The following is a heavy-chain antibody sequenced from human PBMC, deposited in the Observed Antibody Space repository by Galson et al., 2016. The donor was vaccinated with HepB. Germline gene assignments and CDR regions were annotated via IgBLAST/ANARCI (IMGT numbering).Heavy chain of an antibody. CDR1: GLTFSNFW. V-gene: IGHV3-7*04. CDR2: INQDGTEK. CDR3: ARAYQYTLDY. J-gene: IGHJ4*02. Sequence: SLRLSCAASGLTFSNFWMTWVCQAPGKGLEWVANINQDGTEKHYLDSVRGRFTISRDNAKSSLFLQMNSLRAEDTAVYFCARAYQYTLDYWGQGTLGTVSS. D-gene: IGHD1-1*01.